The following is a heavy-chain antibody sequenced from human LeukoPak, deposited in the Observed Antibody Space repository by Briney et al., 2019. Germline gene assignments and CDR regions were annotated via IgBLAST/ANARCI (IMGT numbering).Heavy chain of an antibody. CDR1: GGSISSYY. J-gene: IGHJ5*02. D-gene: IGHD3-10*01. CDR3: ARQTPSPYYPGSGSKWTTFDP. Sequence: PSETLSLTCTVSGGSISSYYWSWIRQPPGKGLEWIGYMYYSGSTNYNPSLKSRVTISADTSKNQISLKLSSVTATDTAVYYCARQTPSPYYPGSGSKWTTFDPWGQGTLVTVSS. V-gene: IGHV4-59*08. CDR2: MYYSGST.